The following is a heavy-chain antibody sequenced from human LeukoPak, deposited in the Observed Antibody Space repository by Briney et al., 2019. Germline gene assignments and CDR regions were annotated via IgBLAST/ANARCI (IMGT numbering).Heavy chain of an antibody. Sequence: SGGSLRLSCAASGFTFSSYAMHWVRQAPGKGLEYVSAISSNGGSTYYANSVKGRFTISRDNSKNTLYLQMGSLRAEDMAVYYCARGSSGWAIGYWGQGTLVTVSS. D-gene: IGHD6-19*01. CDR1: GFTFSSYA. J-gene: IGHJ4*02. CDR2: ISSNGGST. V-gene: IGHV3-64*01. CDR3: ARGSSGWAIGY.